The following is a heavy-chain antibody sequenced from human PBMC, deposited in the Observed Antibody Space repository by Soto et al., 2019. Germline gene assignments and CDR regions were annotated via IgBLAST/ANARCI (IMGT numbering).Heavy chain of an antibody. V-gene: IGHV1-18*01. D-gene: IGHD1-26*01. CDR3: AASVSYADGYYYYGMAV. Sequence: ALPNVSCKASGNTFTCYGISRVRPPPGQGREGMGWNSAYNGNRNYAQKRQGRGTMTTDTSTSTVYLELRSLSSDDTAVYYCAASVSYADGYYYYGMAVWGQGPTVTVS. CDR2: NSAYNGNR. J-gene: IGHJ6*02. CDR1: GNTFTCYG.